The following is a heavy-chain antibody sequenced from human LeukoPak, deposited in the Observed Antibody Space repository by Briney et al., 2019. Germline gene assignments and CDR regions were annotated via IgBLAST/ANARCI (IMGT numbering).Heavy chain of an antibody. CDR2: IYYSGST. CDR3: ASFTVVMKYFDY. Sequence: SETLSLTCTVSGGSISSYYWSWIRQPPGKGLEWIGYIYYSGSTNYNPSLKSRVTISVDMSKNQFSLKLNSVTAADTAVYYCASFTVVMKYFDYWGRGTLVTVSS. J-gene: IGHJ4*02. D-gene: IGHD4-23*01. CDR1: GGSISSYY. V-gene: IGHV4-59*01.